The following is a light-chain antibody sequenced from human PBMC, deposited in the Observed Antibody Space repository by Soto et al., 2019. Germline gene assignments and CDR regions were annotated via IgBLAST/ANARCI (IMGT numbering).Light chain of an antibody. Sequence: QSALTQPASMSGSPGQSITISCTGTSCDVGSYNYVSWYQQHPGKAPKLMIYDVSNRPSGVSNRFSGSKSANTASLTISGLQPEDEADYYCSSYTTSSTVVFGGGTKLTVL. V-gene: IGLV2-14*01. J-gene: IGLJ3*02. CDR2: DVS. CDR3: SSYTTSSTVV. CDR1: SCDVGSYNY.